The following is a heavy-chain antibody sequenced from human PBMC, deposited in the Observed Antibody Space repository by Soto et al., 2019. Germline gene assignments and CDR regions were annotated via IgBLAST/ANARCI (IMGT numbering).Heavy chain of an antibody. CDR3: ARARYSSSWYDAFDI. CDR1: GGTFSSYA. D-gene: IGHD6-13*01. V-gene: IGHV1-69*10. CDR2: IIPIFGIA. J-gene: IGHJ3*02. Sequence: ASVKVSCKASGGTFSSYAISWVRQAPGQGLEWMGGIIPIFGIANYAQKFQGRVTITADKSTSTAYMELSSLRSEDTAVYYCARARYSSSWYDAFDIWGQGTMVTVSS.